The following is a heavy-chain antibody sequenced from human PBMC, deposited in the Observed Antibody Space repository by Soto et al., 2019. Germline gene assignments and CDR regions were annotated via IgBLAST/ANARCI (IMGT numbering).Heavy chain of an antibody. V-gene: IGHV3-30-3*01. J-gene: IGHJ2*01. CDR1: AFTFSDYA. D-gene: IGHD1-26*01. Sequence: QVQLVESGGGVVQPGRSLRLSCVGSAFTFSDYAIHWVRQAPGKGLDWVAAISYDGSGTYYADSVKGRFTISIDNSTNTLYLQMNSLRVEDTAVYYCARDARIGTDWYFDLWGRGTLVTVSS. CDR2: ISYDGSGT. CDR3: ARDARIGTDWYFDL.